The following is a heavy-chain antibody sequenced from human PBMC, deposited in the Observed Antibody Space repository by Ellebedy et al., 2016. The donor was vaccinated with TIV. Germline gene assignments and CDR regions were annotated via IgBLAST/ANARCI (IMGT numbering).Heavy chain of an antibody. J-gene: IGHJ4*02. CDR2: IWYDGSNK. CDR3: ARVPRDGSSYYFDY. CDR1: GFTFSSYG. V-gene: IGHV3-33*01. Sequence: GESLKISCAASGFTFSSYGMHWVRQAPGKGLEWVAVIWYDGSNKYYADSVKGRFTISRDNSKNTLYLQMNSLRAEDTAVYYCARVPRDGSSYYFDYWGQGTLVTVSS. D-gene: IGHD5-24*01.